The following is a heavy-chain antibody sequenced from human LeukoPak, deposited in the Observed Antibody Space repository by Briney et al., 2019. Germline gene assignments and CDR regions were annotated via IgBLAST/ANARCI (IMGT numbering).Heavy chain of an antibody. J-gene: IGHJ4*02. CDR3: ARSGTTVTASDY. CDR2: IYYSGST. Sequence: SETLSLTCTVSGGSISSGGYYWSWIRQHPGKGLEWIGYIYYSGSTYYNPSLKSRVTISVDTSKNQFSLKLSSVTAADTAVYYCARSGTTVTASDYWGQGTLVTVSS. CDR1: GGSISSGGYY. V-gene: IGHV4-31*03. D-gene: IGHD4-17*01.